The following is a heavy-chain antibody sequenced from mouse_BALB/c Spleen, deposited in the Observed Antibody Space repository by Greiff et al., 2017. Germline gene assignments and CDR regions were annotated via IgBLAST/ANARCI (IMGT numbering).Heavy chain of an antibody. CDR3: AGSLYGNVNYYAMDY. CDR2: ISSGSSTI. D-gene: IGHD2-10*02. CDR1: GFTFSSFG. J-gene: IGHJ4*01. V-gene: IGHV5-17*02. Sequence: EVQVVESGGGLVQPGGSRKLSCAASGFTFSSFGMHWVRQAPEKGLEWVAYISSGSSTIYYADTVTGRFTISRDNTKNTLFLQMTSLRSEDAAMYYCAGSLYGNVNYYAMDYWGQGTSVTVSS.